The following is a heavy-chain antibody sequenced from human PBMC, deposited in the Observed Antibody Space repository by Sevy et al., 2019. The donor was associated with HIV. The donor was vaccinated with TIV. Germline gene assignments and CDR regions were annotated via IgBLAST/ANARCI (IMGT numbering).Heavy chain of an antibody. Sequence: GGSLRLSCAASGFTFSSYAMSWVRQAPGKGLEWVSAISCSGGSTYYADSVKGRFTISRDNSKNTLYLQMNSLRAEDTAVYYCAKPDCCGECYYFHYRGPGTLVTVSS. CDR3: AKPDCCGECYYFHY. CDR2: ISCSGGST. D-gene: IGHD2-21*01. J-gene: IGHJ4*02. CDR1: GFTFSSYA. V-gene: IGHV3-23*01.